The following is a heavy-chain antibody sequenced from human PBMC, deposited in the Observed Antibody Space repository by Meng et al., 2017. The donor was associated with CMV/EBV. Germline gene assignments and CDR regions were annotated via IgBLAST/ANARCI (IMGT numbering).Heavy chain of an antibody. D-gene: IGHD2-2*01. CDR2: MNPNSGNT. J-gene: IGHJ5*02. CDR3: ARGLGYCSSTSCYGRFDP. V-gene: IGHV1-8*03. Sequence: ASVKVSCKAFGYTFTSYDINWVRQATGQGLEWMGWMNPNSGNTGYAQKFQGRVTITRNTSISTAYMELSSLRSEDTAVYYCARGLGYCSSTSCYGRFDPWGQGTLVTVSS. CDR1: GYTFTSYD.